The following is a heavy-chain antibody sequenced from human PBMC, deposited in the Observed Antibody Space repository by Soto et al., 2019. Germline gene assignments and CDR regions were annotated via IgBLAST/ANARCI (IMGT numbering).Heavy chain of an antibody. CDR2: TYYRSKWYV. CDR1: GDSVSSDSAA. D-gene: IGHD6-19*01. CDR3: VRSRVFVAVAGMATYYYYYGMDV. J-gene: IGHJ6*02. V-gene: IGHV6-1*01. Sequence: QVQLQQSGPGLVKPSQTLSLTCAISGDSVSSDSAAWNWIRQSPSRGLEWLGRTYYRSKWYVDYAVSVNGRMTINPDTSKNVFSLQLNSVTPEDTAVYYCVRSRVFVAVAGMATYYYYYGMDVWGRGTAVTVS.